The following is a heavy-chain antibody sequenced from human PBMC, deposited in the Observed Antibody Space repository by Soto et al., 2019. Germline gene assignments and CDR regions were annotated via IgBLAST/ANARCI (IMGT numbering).Heavy chain of an antibody. V-gene: IGHV1-46*01. CDR1: EYTFTTYY. Sequence: QVQLVQSGAEVKKLGASVKVSCKASEYTFTTYYIQWMRQAPGQGLEWMGIINPGGGSTSYAQKFQDRVTMTTDTSTTTVYMELSSLRSDATAVYYCARAVGCDWYVMGAFDYWGQGTLVTVSS. D-gene: IGHD2-21*02. CDR3: ARAVGCDWYVMGAFDY. J-gene: IGHJ4*02. CDR2: INPGGGST.